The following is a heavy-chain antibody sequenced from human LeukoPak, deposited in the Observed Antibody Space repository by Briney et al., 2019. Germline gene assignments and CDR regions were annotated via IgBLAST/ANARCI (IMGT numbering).Heavy chain of an antibody. CDR3: ATDGKRATPFDY. D-gene: IGHD1-26*01. J-gene: IGHJ4*02. CDR2: INPNSGGT. CDR1: GYAFIEVY. Sequence: ASVKVSSKASGYAFIEVYVNTVPRAPGQGLEWMGWINPNSGGTNYARKFQGRVTMTRDTSISTAYMELSSLRSDDTAVYFCATDGKRATPFDYWGQGTLVTVSS. V-gene: IGHV1-2*02.